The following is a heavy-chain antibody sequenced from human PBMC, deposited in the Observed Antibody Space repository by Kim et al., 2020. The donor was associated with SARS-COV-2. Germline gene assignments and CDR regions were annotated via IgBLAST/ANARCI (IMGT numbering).Heavy chain of an antibody. V-gene: IGHV3-11*01. J-gene: IGHJ3*02. D-gene: IGHD1-26*01. Sequence: ADPVRARFTISRDHAQNTLDRHMHSMRAEDTAVYYCARGGRNVGQALDIWGQGTLVTVSS. CDR3: ARGGRNVGQALDI.